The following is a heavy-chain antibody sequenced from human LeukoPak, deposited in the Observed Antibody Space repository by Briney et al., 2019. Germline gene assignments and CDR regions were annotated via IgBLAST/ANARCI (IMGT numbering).Heavy chain of an antibody. D-gene: IGHD2-2*01. CDR3: ASDPPYTSSSAW. CDR2: ILVGSGNT. Sequence: SVKVSCKASGFTFTSSAVQWVRQARGQRLEWIGWILVGSGNTNYAQMFQERVTLTWDVSTSTAYMVLSSLRSEDTAIYYCASDPPYTSSSAWWGQGTLVTVSS. J-gene: IGHJ4*02. CDR1: GFTFTSSA. V-gene: IGHV1-58*01.